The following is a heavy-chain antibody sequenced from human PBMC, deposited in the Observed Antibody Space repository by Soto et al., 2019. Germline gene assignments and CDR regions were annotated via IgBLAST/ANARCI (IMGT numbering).Heavy chain of an antibody. CDR3: ARMYGPYYYGMDV. D-gene: IGHD2-8*01. CDR2: IYYSGST. V-gene: IGHV4-30-4*01. Sequence: SETLSLTCTVTGDSIRDGDSYWSWVRQPPGKGLEWIGYIYYSGSTNYNPSLKSRVSISLDTAKNQFSLNLRSVAAADTAVYFCARMYGPYYYGMDVWGQGTTVTVSS. CDR1: GDSIRDGDSY. J-gene: IGHJ6*02.